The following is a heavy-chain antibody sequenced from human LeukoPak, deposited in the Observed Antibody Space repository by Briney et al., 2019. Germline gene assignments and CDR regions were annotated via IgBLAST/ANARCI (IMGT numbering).Heavy chain of an antibody. J-gene: IGHJ4*02. CDR3: ARGSGSKAARPKYFDY. Sequence: SETLSLTCAVYGGSLSGYYWSWNSQPPEKGLEWNGEINHSGSTNYNPSLKSRVTISVDTSKKQFSLKLSSVTAADTAVYYCARGSGSKAARPKYFDYWGQGTLVTVSS. CDR1: GGSLSGYY. CDR2: INHSGST. D-gene: IGHD6-6*01. V-gene: IGHV4-34*01.